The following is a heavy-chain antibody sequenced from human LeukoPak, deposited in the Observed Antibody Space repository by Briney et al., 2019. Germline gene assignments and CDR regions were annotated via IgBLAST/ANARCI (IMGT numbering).Heavy chain of an antibody. J-gene: IGHJ4*02. CDR2: ISGDGVST. CDR3: ARESGKFDY. CDR1: GFPIGDLA. Sequence: GGSLRLSCVASGFPIGDLAMHWVRQAPGQGLEWVYLISGDGVSTFFADSVKGRFSISRDNSKNSLFLEMSSLRTEDTAMYYCARESGKFDYWGQGTLVAVSS. V-gene: IGHV3-43*02.